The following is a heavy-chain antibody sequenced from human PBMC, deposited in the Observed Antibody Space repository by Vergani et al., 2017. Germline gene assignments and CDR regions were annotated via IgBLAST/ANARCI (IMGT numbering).Heavy chain of an antibody. CDR3: GRERSSGSYYDCYCMDV. CDR1: GGSISSYY. D-gene: IGHD6-19*01. J-gene: IGHJ6*02. Sequence: QVQLQESGPGLVKPSETLSLTCTVSGGSISSYYWSWIRQPPGKGLEWIGYIYYSGSTNYNPSLKSRVTIAGDTSKNQFSLMLSSVTAADTAVYYCGRERSSGSYYDCYCMDVWGQGTTVTVSS. V-gene: IGHV4-59*01. CDR2: IYYSGST.